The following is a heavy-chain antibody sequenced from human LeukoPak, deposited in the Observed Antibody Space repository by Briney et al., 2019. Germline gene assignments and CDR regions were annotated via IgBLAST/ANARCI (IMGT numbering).Heavy chain of an antibody. CDR3: AKLPYGSGSYPEDYFDY. CDR2: ISGSGGST. J-gene: IGHJ4*02. CDR1: GFTFSSTA. Sequence: GGSLRLSCAASGFTFSSTAMSWVRQAPGKGLEWVSVISGSGGSTYYADSVKGRFTISRDNSKNTLYLQMNSLRAEDTAVYYCAKLPYGSGSYPEDYFDYWGQGTLVTVSS. D-gene: IGHD3-10*01. V-gene: IGHV3-23*01.